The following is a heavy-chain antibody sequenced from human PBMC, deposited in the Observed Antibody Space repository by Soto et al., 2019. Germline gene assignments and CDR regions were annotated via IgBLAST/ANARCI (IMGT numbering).Heavy chain of an antibody. D-gene: IGHD3-10*01. J-gene: IGHJ4*02. V-gene: IGHV3-33*01. CDR3: GSDLSLGSGSD. CDR1: GFTFSNYG. CDR2: IYHDGSKK. Sequence: QVQLVESGGGVVQPGRSLRLSCTASGFTFSNYGMHWVRQAPGKGLEWVAIIYHDGSKKNYGDSVKGRFTISRDDSKNTLYLQMDSLRVEDTAVYYCGSDLSLGSGSDWGQGPLVTVSS.